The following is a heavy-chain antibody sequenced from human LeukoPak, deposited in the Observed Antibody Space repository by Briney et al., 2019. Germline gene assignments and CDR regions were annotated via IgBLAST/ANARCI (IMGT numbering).Heavy chain of an antibody. CDR3: ARHCCSGPAKRVFDI. Sequence: SETLSLTCTVSGGSIISSDYHWGWVRQPPGKGLEWIGTISYSGNTDYNPSLRSRVTISVDTSNNQFSLGLGSVTAADTAVYHCARHCCSGPAKRVFDIWGQGTMVTVSS. D-gene: IGHD2-15*01. J-gene: IGHJ3*02. CDR2: ISYSGNT. V-gene: IGHV4-39*01. CDR1: GGSIISSDYH.